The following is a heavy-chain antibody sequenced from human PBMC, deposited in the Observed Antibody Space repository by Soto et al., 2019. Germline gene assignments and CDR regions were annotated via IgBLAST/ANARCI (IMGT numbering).Heavy chain of an antibody. CDR1: GYTFTSYG. J-gene: IGHJ4*02. V-gene: IGHV1-18*01. CDR3: ARSRLYYDSSGYYHLYYFDY. D-gene: IGHD3-22*01. Sequence: ASVKVSCKASGYTFTSYGISWVRQAPGQGLEWMGWISAYNGNTNYAQKLQGRVTMTTDTSTSTAYMELRSLRSDDTAVYYCARSRLYYDSSGYYHLYYFDYWGQGTLVTVSS. CDR2: ISAYNGNT.